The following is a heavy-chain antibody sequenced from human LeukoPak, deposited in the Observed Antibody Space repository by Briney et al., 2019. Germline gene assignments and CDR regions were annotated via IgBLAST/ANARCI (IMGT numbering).Heavy chain of an antibody. D-gene: IGHD6-6*01. CDR2: IYHSGST. CDR1: GDSISSGGYY. CDR3: ARASYSSSSQFDY. Sequence: PSETLSLTCTVSGDSISSGGYYWSWIRQPPGKGLEWIGYIYHSGSTYYNPSLKSRVTISVDRSKNQFSLKLSSVTAADTAVYYCARASYSSSSQFDYWGQGTLVTVSS. J-gene: IGHJ4*02. V-gene: IGHV4-30-2*01.